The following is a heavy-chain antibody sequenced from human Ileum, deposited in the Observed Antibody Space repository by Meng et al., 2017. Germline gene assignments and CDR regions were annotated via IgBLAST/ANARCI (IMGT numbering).Heavy chain of an antibody. Sequence: QVQLQQWGAGLLKPLETFSLTCALYGGSFSGYYWTWIRQPPGKGLEWIGEIHHSGSTNYNPSLKSRVTMSIDTSKIQFSLELSSVTAADAAVYYCARYGGSGSYWHFDPWGRGTLVTVSS. J-gene: IGHJ2*01. D-gene: IGHD3-10*01. CDR2: IHHSGST. CDR1: GGSFSGYY. V-gene: IGHV4-34*01. CDR3: ARYGGSGSYWHFDP.